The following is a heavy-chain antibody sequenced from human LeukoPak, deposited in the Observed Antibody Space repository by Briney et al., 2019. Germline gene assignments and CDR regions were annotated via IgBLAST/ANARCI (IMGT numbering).Heavy chain of an antibody. D-gene: IGHD2-2*01. J-gene: IGHJ6*03. V-gene: IGHV4-4*07. CDR3: ARGDCSSTICYSPMDV. CDR2: IYNGGII. CDR1: GDSISRYY. Sequence: SETLSLTCTVSGDSISRYYWSWIRQPAGKGLEWIGRIYNGGIIIYNPSLKSPVTMSIDTSNNQFSLRVRFVTAADTAVYYCARGDCSSTICYSPMDVWVKGTTVTVSS.